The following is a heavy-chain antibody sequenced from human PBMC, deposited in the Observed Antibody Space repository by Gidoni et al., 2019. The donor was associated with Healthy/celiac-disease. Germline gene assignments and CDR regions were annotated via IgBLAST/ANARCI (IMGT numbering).Heavy chain of an antibody. D-gene: IGHD1-1*01. V-gene: IGHV3-74*01. CDR1: GFTFSSYW. J-gene: IGHJ4*01. CDR2: INSDGSST. CDR3: ARDGTYTTEFDY. Sequence: EVQLVESGGGLVQPGGSLRLSCSASGFTFSSYWMHWVRQAPGKGLAWVLRINSDGSSTSYADSLKGRFTISRDNAKNTLYLQMNSRRAEDTAVYYCARDGTYTTEFDYWGQGTLVTVSS.